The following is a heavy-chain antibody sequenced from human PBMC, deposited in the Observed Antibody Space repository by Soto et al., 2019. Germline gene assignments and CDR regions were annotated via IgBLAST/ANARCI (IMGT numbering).Heavy chain of an antibody. Sequence: SETLSLTCTVSGGSISSYYWSWIRQPPGKGLEWIGYIYYSGSTNYNPSLKSRVTISVDTSKNQFSLKLSSVTAAVTAVYYCARDQSGYSGMDVWGQGTTVTVSS. V-gene: IGHV4-59*01. CDR1: GGSISSYY. CDR3: ARDQSGYSGMDV. CDR2: IYYSGST. D-gene: IGHD5-12*01. J-gene: IGHJ6*02.